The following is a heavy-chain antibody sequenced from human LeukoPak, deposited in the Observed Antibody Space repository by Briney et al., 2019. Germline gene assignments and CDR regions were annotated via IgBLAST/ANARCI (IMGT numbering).Heavy chain of an antibody. Sequence: PGGSLRLSCAASGFTFSNAWMSWVRQAPGRGLKWVGRIKRKGDDGTIDYAAPVKGRLSISRDDSKNTLYLQMNSLKSEDTAVYYCTAGTGRSDFDYWGQGTLVTVSS. D-gene: IGHD3/OR15-3a*01. CDR3: TAGTGRSDFDY. CDR2: IKRKGDDGTI. J-gene: IGHJ4*02. CDR1: GFTFSNAW. V-gene: IGHV3-15*01.